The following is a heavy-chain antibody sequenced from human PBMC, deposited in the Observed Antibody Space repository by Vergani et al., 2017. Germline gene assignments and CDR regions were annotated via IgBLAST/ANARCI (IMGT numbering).Heavy chain of an antibody. CDR3: AKDLLGSSRLRYFDY. CDR1: GFTFSSYA. CDR2: ISGSGGST. Sequence: EVQLVESGGGVVQPGRSLRLSCAASGFTFSSYAMSWVRQAPGKGLEWVSAISGSGGSTYYADSVKGRFTISRDNSKNTLYLQMNSLRAEDTAVYYCAKDLLGSSRLRYFDYWGQGTLVTVSS. V-gene: IGHV3-23*04. D-gene: IGHD6-13*01. J-gene: IGHJ4*02.